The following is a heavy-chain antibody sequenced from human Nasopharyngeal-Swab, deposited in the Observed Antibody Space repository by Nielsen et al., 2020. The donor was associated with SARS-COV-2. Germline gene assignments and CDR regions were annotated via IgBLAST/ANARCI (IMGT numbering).Heavy chain of an antibody. D-gene: IGHD1-26*01. V-gene: IGHV3-21*01. CDR2: ISSSSSYI. CDR1: GFTFSSYR. CDR3: ARDGTYSGSYRFNFGGNWFDP. Sequence: GGSLRLSCAASGFTFSSYRMNWVRQAPGKGLEWVSSISSSSSYIYYADSVKGRFTISRDNAKNSLYLQMNSLRAEDTAVYYCARDGTYSGSYRFNFGGNWFDPWGQGTLVTVSS. J-gene: IGHJ5*02.